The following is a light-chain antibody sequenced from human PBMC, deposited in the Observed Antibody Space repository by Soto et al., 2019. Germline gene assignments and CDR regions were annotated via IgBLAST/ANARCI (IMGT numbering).Light chain of an antibody. V-gene: IGLV2-8*01. J-gene: IGLJ1*01. CDR3: ASHGASNV. CDR1: DSDVGGHNY. Sequence: QSVLTQPPSASGSPGQSVTISCTGTDSDVGGHNYVSWYQQHPGRAPKLIIYEVSKRPSGVPDRFSGSKSGSTASLTVSGLLAEDEADYYCASHGASNVFGTGTKV. CDR2: EVS.